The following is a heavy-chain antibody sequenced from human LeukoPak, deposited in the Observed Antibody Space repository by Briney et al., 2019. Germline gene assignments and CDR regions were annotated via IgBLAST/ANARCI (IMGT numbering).Heavy chain of an antibody. CDR1: GYSFTGYY. D-gene: IGHD3-3*01. CDR2: INPNSGGT. Sequence: ASVKVSCKASGYSFTGYYLHWVRQAPGQGLEWMGWINPNSGGTKYAQKFQGRVSMTRDTSINTAYVELNRLRPDDTAVYFCARDYDTIFGVILPFDYWGKGTLVTVSS. V-gene: IGHV1-2*02. J-gene: IGHJ4*02. CDR3: ARDYDTIFGVILPFDY.